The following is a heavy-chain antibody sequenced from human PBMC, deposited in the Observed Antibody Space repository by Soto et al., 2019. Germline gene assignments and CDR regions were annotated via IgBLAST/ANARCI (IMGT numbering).Heavy chain of an antibody. CDR3: ARDFRYSGSGPKDY. D-gene: IGHD3-10*01. Sequence: EVKLVESGGGLVQPGGSLRVSCAASGFSFSNYWMHWVRQAPGKGLVWVSRINSDGSTKTYADSVKGRFTISRDNAKNTLYLQMDSLRADDSAIYYCARDFRYSGSGPKDYWGQGTLVTVSS. J-gene: IGHJ4*02. CDR2: INSDGSTK. V-gene: IGHV3-74*01. CDR1: GFSFSNYW.